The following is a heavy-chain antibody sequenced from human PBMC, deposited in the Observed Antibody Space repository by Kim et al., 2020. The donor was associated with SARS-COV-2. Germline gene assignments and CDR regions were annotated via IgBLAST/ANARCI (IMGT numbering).Heavy chain of an antibody. CDR3: SREALTATPPAFDY. CDR2: IFPMFDTT. D-gene: IGHD2-2*01. Sequence: SVKVSCKASGGTFSSNGISWVRQAPGLGLEWMGGIFPMFDTTNYAQKFQGRVTITADESTSTSYMDLSSLRSDDTGVYYCSREALTATPPAFDYGGQGTLVPVSS. V-gene: IGHV1-69*13. CDR1: GGTFSSNG. J-gene: IGHJ4*02.